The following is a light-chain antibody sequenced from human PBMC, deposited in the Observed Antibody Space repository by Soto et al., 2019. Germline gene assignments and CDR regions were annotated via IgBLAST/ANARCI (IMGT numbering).Light chain of an antibody. V-gene: IGKV1-5*03. Sequence: DIQMTQSPSTLSASVGDRVTITCRASQTINRWLAWYQQKPGEVPKLLIYKASVLESGVPSRFSGSGSGTDFTLTISSLEPEDSAVYYCQQRHMWPITFGQGTRLEIK. CDR3: QQRHMWPIT. CDR1: QTINRW. CDR2: KAS. J-gene: IGKJ5*01.